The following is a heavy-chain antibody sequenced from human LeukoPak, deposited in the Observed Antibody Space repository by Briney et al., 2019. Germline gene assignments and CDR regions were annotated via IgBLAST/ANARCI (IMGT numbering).Heavy chain of an antibody. V-gene: IGHV4-39*01. CDR2: ISSSAKA. Sequence: SESLSLTCAVAGGSIPTTEFESARLRQPPGKGFERFATISSSAKAYHYPSLTSRLSTSPVTSTNRFSPDVTSVTAADPGPFYCARFEGGTGFDYWGRGILVIVS. D-gene: IGHD1-26*01. J-gene: IGHJ4*02. CDR1: GGSIPTTEFE. CDR3: ARFEGGTGFDY.